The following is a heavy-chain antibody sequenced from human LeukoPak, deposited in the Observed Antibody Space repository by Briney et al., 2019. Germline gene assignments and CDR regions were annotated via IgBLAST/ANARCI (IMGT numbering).Heavy chain of an antibody. V-gene: IGHV3-11*04. CDR2: ISSSGRTI. CDR3: ARVRVSYDSSGYYYFDY. Sequence: GGSLRLSCAASGFTFSDHYMSWIRQSPGKGLEYISYISSSGRTIYYADSVQGRFTISRDNAKNSLYLQMNSLRAEDTAVYYCARVRVSYDSSGYYYFDYWGQGTLVTVSS. D-gene: IGHD3-22*01. CDR1: GFTFSDHY. J-gene: IGHJ4*02.